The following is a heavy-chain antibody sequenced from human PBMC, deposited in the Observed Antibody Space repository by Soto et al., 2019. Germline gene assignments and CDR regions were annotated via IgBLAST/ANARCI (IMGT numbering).Heavy chain of an antibody. V-gene: IGHV1-58*01. Sequence: SVKVSCKTSGFLFSSSAVHWVRQSRGQHLEWIGWIVAGSGDTNYAHSFQDRVTITRDMSTNTAYMNLSSLRSEDTAIYYCAPTRLSGFSIWGQGTMVTVSS. CDR3: APTRLSGFSI. CDR1: GFLFSSSA. J-gene: IGHJ3*02. D-gene: IGHD5-12*01. CDR2: IVAGSGDT.